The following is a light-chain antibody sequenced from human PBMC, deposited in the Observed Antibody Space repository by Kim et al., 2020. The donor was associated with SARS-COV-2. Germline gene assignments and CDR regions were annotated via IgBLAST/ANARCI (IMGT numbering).Light chain of an antibody. J-gene: IGKJ1*01. CDR2: DAS. CDR3: QQYDDWPPWT. CDR1: QSVGRN. V-gene: IGKV3-15*01. Sequence: SPGERATLSCRASQSVGRNVAWYQQKPGQAPRLLIYDASTRATGIPARFSGSGSGTEFTLTISSLQSEDLAVYCCQQYDDWPPWTFGQGTKVEIK.